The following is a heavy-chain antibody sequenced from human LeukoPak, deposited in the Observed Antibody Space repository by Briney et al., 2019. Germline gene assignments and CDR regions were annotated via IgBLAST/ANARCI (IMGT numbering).Heavy chain of an antibody. D-gene: IGHD3-10*01. V-gene: IGHV3-48*03. CDR1: GFTFSSYE. CDR3: ARNSYGSGSHDH. CDR2: ISKSGSPD. Sequence: GGSLRLSCVASGFTFSSYEMTWVRQAPGKGLEWVSYISKSGSPDYYADSVEGRFTISRDSAKNSLSLQMNSLSVEDTGVYYCARNSYGSGSHDHWGQGTLVTVSS. J-gene: IGHJ5*02.